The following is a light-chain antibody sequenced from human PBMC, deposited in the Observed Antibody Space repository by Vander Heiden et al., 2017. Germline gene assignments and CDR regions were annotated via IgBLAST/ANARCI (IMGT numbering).Light chain of an antibody. CDR3: HQYDTTPRT. J-gene: IGKJ1*01. CDR1: QSILETSNSRNY. CDR2: WAA. V-gene: IGKV4-1*01. Sequence: DNVMTPYPDSLAVSPGERAAINCKSSQSILETSNSRNYLAWYQQRAGQPPKLLISWAAARESGVPDRFSGSGSGTDFTLTISSLQAEDVAVYYCHQYDTTPRTFGQGTRVEIK.